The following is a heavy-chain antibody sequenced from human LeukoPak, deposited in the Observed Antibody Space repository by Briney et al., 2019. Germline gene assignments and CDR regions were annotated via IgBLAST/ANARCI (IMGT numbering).Heavy chain of an antibody. CDR1: GGSFSGFY. CDR3: ARGRIPKPTYYYGSGSSQAVDY. J-gene: IGHJ4*02. Sequence: SETLSLTCAVYGGSFSGFYWGWIRQPPGKGLEWVGGIKPRGNTNYNPSLKSRVTISVDTSKNQFSLKLSSVTAADTAVYYCARGRIPKPTYYYGSGSSQAVDYWGQGTLVTVSS. CDR2: IKPRGNT. D-gene: IGHD3-10*01. V-gene: IGHV4-34*01.